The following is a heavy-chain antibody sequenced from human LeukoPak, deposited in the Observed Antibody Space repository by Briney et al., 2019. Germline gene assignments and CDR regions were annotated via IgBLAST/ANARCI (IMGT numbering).Heavy chain of an antibody. Sequence: GGSLRLSCAASGFTFSSYSMNWVRQAPGKWLEWVSYISSSSSTIYYADSVKGRFTISRDNAKNSLYLQMNSLRAEDTAVYYCARDLDYYGSGSRIDYWGQGTLVTVSS. CDR3: ARDLDYYGSGSRIDY. D-gene: IGHD3-10*01. J-gene: IGHJ4*02. CDR1: GFTFSSYS. CDR2: ISSSSSTI. V-gene: IGHV3-48*01.